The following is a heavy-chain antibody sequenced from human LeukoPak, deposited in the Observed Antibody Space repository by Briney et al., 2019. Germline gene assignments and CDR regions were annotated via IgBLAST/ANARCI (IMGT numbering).Heavy chain of an antibody. CDR3: ARGPYSRTNYLDH. J-gene: IGHJ4*02. V-gene: IGHV4-59*01. CDR1: GGAISSYY. CDR2: IHYTRST. Sequence: PSETLSLTCTVSGGAISSYYWSWIRQPPGKGLEWIGYIHYTRSTNYNPSLKSRITISEDTSKNLFSLKLSSVTAADTAVYYCARGPYSRTNYLDHWGQGTLVTVSS. D-gene: IGHD1-26*01.